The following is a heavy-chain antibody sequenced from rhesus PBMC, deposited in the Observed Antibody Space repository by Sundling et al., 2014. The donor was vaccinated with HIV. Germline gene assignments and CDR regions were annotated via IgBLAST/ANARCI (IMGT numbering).Heavy chain of an antibody. CDR2: SIVVLGTP. J-gene: IGHJ4*01. CDR3: ARDIVVVVSGSSYGTRDY. D-gene: IGHD2-8*01. Sequence: QVQLQESGPGLLKPSETLSLTCGVSGGSISGGYGWGWIRQPQGRGWSGLGVSIVVLGTPTITPPSRVESPFQQTRPRTSSPLKLSSVTAADTAVYYCARDIVVVVSGSSYGTRDYWGQGSWSPSPQ. CDR1: GGSISGGYG. V-gene: IGHV4-76*01.